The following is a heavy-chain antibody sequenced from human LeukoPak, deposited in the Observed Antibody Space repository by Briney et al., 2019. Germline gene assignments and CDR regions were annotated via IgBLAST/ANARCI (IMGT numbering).Heavy chain of an antibody. D-gene: IGHD6-19*01. CDR2: ISGGSGYI. Sequence: GGSLRLSCAASGVTFSSYSMNWVRQAPGKGLEWVSYISGGSGYIYYADSVKGRFTISRDNAKNSLYLQMNSLRAEDTAVYYCARAIAVAEGYWGQGTLVTVSS. J-gene: IGHJ4*02. CDR1: GVTFSSYS. V-gene: IGHV3-21*01. CDR3: ARAIAVAEGY.